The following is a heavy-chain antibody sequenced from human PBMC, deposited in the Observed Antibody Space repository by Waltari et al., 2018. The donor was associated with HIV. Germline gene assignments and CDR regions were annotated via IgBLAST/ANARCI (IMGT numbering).Heavy chain of an antibody. CDR3: ARTRYGGNYFDY. D-gene: IGHD2-15*01. CDR1: GGSFSGYY. V-gene: IGHV4-34*01. J-gene: IGHJ4*02. CDR2: INHSGST. Sequence: QVQLQQWGAGLLKPSETLSLTCAVYGGSFSGYYWSWIRQPPGKGLEWIGEINHSGSTNYNPSLKSRVTISVDTSKNQFSLKLSSVTAADTAVYYCARTRYGGNYFDYWGQGTLVTVSS.